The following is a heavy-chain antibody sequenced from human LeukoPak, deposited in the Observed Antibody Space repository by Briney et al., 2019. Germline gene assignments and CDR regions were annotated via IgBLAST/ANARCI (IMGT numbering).Heavy chain of an antibody. D-gene: IGHD6-19*01. CDR3: ASTSLAVAGTSFDY. CDR1: GGSISSYF. Sequence: PSETLSLTCTFSGGSISSYFWSWIRQPAGKGLEWIGRIYSSGSTNYNPSLKSRVTMSVDTSKNRLSLQLSSVTAADTAVYYCASTSLAVAGTSFDYRGQGTLVTVSS. J-gene: IGHJ4*02. CDR2: IYSSGST. V-gene: IGHV4-4*07.